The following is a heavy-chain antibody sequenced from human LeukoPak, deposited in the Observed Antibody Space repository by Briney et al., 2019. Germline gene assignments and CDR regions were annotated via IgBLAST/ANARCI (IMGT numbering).Heavy chain of an antibody. V-gene: IGHV1-8*01. J-gene: IGHJ4*02. CDR2: MNPNSGNT. CDR1: GYTFTSYD. D-gene: IGHD3-22*01. Sequence: GASVKVSCKASGYTFTSYDINWVRQATGQGLEWMGWMNPNSGNTGYAQKFQGRVTMTRNTSISTAYMELSRPRSDDTAVYYCARAYYYDSSGYHPNFDYWGQGTLVTVSS. CDR3: ARAYYYDSSGYHPNFDY.